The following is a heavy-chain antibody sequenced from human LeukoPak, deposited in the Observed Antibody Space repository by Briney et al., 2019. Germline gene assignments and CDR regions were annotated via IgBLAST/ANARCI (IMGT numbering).Heavy chain of an antibody. Sequence: GASVKVSCKASGYTFTGYYMHWVRQAPGQGLEWMGWINPNSGGTNYAQKFQGRVTMTRDTSISTAYMELSRLRSDDTAVYYCARGFLEWPSRYYYYYYYMDVWGKGTTVTVSS. CDR1: GYTFTGYY. CDR2: INPNSGGT. V-gene: IGHV1-2*02. CDR3: ARGFLEWPSRYYYYYYYMDV. D-gene: IGHD3-3*01. J-gene: IGHJ6*03.